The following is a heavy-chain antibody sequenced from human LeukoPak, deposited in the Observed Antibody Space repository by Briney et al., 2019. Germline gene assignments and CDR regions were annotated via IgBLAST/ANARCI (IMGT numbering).Heavy chain of an antibody. CDR3: ARENYYGSGSYYLTYFDY. CDR1: GFTFSSYA. V-gene: IGHV3-30*04. CDR2: ISYDGSNK. D-gene: IGHD3-10*01. Sequence: PGRSLRLSCAASGFTFSSYAMHWVRQAPGKGLEWVAVISYDGSNKYYADSVKGRFTISRDNSKNTLYLQMNSLRAEDTAAYYCARENYYGSGSYYLTYFDYWGQGTLVTVSS. J-gene: IGHJ4*02.